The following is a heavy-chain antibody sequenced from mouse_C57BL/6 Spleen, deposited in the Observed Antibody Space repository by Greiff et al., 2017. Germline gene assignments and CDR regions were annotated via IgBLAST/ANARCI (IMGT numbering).Heavy chain of an antibody. D-gene: IGHD1-1*01. CDR3: AIYVGYGSSYRYFDV. V-gene: IGHV1-74*01. J-gene: IGHJ1*03. CDR1: GYTFTSYW. CDR2: IHPSDSDT. Sequence: QVQLQQPGAELVKPGASVKVSCKASGYTFTSYWMHWVKQRPGQGLEWIGMIHPSDSDTNYNQKFKGKATLTVDKSSSTAYMQLSSLTSEDSAVYYCAIYVGYGSSYRYFDVWGTGTTVTVSS.